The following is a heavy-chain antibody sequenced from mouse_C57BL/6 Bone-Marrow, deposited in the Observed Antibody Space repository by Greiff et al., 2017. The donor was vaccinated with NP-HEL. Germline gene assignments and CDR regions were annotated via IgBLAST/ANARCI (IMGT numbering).Heavy chain of an antibody. V-gene: IGHV14-1*01. CDR3: TTIPYYYGSSYY. Sequence: EVQLQQSGAELVRPGASVRLSCTASGFNIKDYYMHWVKQRPEQGLEWIGRVDPEDGDTEYAPKFQGKATMTADTSSNTAYLQLSSLTSEDAAVYYCTTIPYYYGSSYYWGQGTTLTVSS. CDR1: GFNIKDYY. CDR2: VDPEDGDT. D-gene: IGHD1-1*01. J-gene: IGHJ2*01.